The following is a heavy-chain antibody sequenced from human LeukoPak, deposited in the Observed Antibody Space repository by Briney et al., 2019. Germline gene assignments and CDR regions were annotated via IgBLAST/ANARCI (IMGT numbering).Heavy chain of an antibody. J-gene: IGHJ4*02. Sequence: TPSETLSLTCTVSGGSISSSSYYWGWIRQPPGKGLEWIGQIYHSGTTNYDPSLKSRVSISVDESKNQFSLNLTSVTAADTAVYFCARHPNYYGSGWGQGIQVTVSS. CDR3: ARHPNYYGSG. D-gene: IGHD3-10*01. CDR2: IYHSGTT. V-gene: IGHV4-39*07. CDR1: GGSISSSSYY.